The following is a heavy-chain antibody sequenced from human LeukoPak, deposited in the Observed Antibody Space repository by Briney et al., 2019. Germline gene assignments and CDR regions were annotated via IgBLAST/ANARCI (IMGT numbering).Heavy chain of an antibody. Sequence: GASVKVSCKTSGYTFTGYYIHWVRQAPGQGLEWMGWINPNSGGTNYAQKFQGRVTMTRDTSISTAYMELSRLRSDDTAVYYCARTYYESSGRDYWGQGTLVTVSS. J-gene: IGHJ4*02. V-gene: IGHV1-2*02. CDR3: ARTYYESSGRDY. CDR2: INPNSGGT. D-gene: IGHD3-22*01. CDR1: GYTFTGYY.